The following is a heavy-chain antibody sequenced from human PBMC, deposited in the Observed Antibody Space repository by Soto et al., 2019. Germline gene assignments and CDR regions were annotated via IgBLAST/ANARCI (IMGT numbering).Heavy chain of an antibody. CDR2: ISGSGGST. CDR3: AKGPGYCSGGSCYRSWFDP. J-gene: IGHJ5*02. CDR1: GFTFSSYA. Sequence: GRSLRLSCAASGFTFSSYAMSWVRQAPGKGLEWVSAISGSGGSTYYADSVKGRFTISRDNSKNTLYLQMNSLRAEDTAVYYCAKGPGYCSGGSCYRSWFDPWGQGTLVTVSS. D-gene: IGHD2-15*01. V-gene: IGHV3-23*01.